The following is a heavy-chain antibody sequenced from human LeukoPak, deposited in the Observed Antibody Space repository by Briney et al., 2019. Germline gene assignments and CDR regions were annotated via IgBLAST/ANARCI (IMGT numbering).Heavy chain of an antibody. V-gene: IGHV3-15*01. J-gene: IGHJ4*02. CDR2: IKSKANGGTS. Sequence: GGSLRLSCAVSGFTFRDVWMNCVRQAPGKGVEWVCRIKSKANGGTSDYAAPVKARFTISRDDSSSTMYLKMNCLKTEDAAVYYSTTAPPVGWQLPAANDYWGQGTLVTVSS. CDR1: GFTFRDVW. CDR3: TTAPPVGWQLPAANDY. D-gene: IGHD5-24*01.